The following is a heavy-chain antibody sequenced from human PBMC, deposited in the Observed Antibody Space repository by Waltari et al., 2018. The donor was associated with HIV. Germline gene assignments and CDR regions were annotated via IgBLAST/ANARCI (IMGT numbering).Heavy chain of an antibody. Sequence: QVQLQQWGAGLLKPSETLSLTCAVYGGSFSGYYWRWIRQPPGKGLEWIGEINHSGSTNYNPSLKSRVTISVDTSKNQFSLKLSSVTAADTAVYYCARAVGGPINYYYYGMDVWGQGTTVTVSS. J-gene: IGHJ6*02. V-gene: IGHV4-34*01. CDR1: GGSFSGYY. D-gene: IGHD5-12*01. CDR2: INHSGST. CDR3: ARAVGGPINYYYYGMDV.